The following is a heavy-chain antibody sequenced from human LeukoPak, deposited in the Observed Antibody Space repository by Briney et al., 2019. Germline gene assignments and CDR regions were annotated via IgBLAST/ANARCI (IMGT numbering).Heavy chain of an antibody. CDR1: GGSISSYC. V-gene: IGHV4-59*01. D-gene: IGHD4-17*01. J-gene: IGHJ5*02. CDR2: IYYSGST. CDR3: ARTTVNNWFDP. Sequence: SETLSLTCTVSGGSISSYCWSWIRQPPGKGLEWIGYIYYSGSTNYNPSLKSRVTISVDTSKNQFSLKLSSVTAADTAEYYCARTTVNNWFDPWGQGTLVTVSS.